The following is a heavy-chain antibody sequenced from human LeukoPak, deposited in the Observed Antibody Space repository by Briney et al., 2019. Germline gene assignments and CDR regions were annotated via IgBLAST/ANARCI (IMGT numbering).Heavy chain of an antibody. Sequence: SETLSLTCAVYGGSFSGYYWSWIRQPPGKGLEWIGEINHGGSTNYNPSLKSRVTISLDTSKNQFSLNLTSVTAADTAVYYCARFTPQGYGWGGYNRFDPWGQGTLVTVSS. CDR2: INHGGST. V-gene: IGHV4-34*01. J-gene: IGHJ5*02. CDR1: GGSFSGYY. CDR3: ARFTPQGYGWGGYNRFDP. D-gene: IGHD3-16*01.